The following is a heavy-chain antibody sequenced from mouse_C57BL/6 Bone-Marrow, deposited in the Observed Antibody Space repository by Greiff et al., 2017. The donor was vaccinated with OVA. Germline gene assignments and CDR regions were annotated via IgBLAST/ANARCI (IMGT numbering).Heavy chain of an antibody. CDR2: IRLKSDNYAT. J-gene: IGHJ3*01. D-gene: IGHD2-3*01. Sequence: EVKVEESGGGLVQPGGSMKLSCVASGFTFSNYWMNWVRQSPEKGLEWVAQIRLKSDNYATHYAESVKGRFTISRDDSKSSGYLQMNNLSAEYTRIYYCTRWKAYWGQGTLVTVSA. CDR3: TRWKAY. CDR1: GFTFSNYW. V-gene: IGHV6-3*01.